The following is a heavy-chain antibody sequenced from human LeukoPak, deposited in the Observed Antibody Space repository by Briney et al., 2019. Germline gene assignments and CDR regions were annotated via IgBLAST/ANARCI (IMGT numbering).Heavy chain of an antibody. Sequence: SETLSLTCTVSGDFITASYWSWIRQPPGKGLEWIGYVYYSGSTEYNPSLRSRVTISVDTSKNQFSLRLSSVTAADTAVYYCARVTGYVMEDYFDYWGQGTLVTVSS. V-gene: IGHV4-59*01. CDR3: ARVTGYVMEDYFDY. D-gene: IGHD6-13*01. J-gene: IGHJ4*02. CDR1: GDFITASY. CDR2: VYYSGST.